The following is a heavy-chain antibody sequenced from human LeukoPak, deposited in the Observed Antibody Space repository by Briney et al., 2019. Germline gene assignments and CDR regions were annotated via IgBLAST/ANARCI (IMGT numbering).Heavy chain of an antibody. D-gene: IGHD6-6*01. CDR2: IKQDGSEK. J-gene: IGHJ6*02. Sequence: GGSLRLSCAASGFTFSSHWMSWVRQAPGKGLEWVANIKQDGSEKYYVDSVKGRFTISRDNAKNSLYLQMNSLRAEDTAVYYCARLRRYVLRPRDYYYGMDVWGQGTTVTVSS. V-gene: IGHV3-7*04. CDR3: ARLRRYVLRPRDYYYGMDV. CDR1: GFTFSSHW.